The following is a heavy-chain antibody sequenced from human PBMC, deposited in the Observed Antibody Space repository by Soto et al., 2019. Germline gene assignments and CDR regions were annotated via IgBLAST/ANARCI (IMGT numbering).Heavy chain of an antibody. CDR2: IKQDGSEK. V-gene: IGHV3-7*03. Sequence: GGSMRLSCAASAFTLSTYWMSWVRQAPGKWLEWVANIKQDGSEKYYVDSVKGRFTISRDNAKNSLYLQMNSLRAEDTAVYYCARGSTYYYDSSGSYIYYFDYWGQGTLVTVSS. J-gene: IGHJ4*02. D-gene: IGHD3-22*01. CDR3: ARGSTYYYDSSGSYIYYFDY. CDR1: AFTLSTYW.